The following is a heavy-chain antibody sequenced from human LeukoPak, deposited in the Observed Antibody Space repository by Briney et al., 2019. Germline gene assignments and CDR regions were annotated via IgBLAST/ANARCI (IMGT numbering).Heavy chain of an antibody. CDR3: ARSNHADDF. Sequence: GGSLRLSCAASGFTFSDYWMHWVRQVSGKGLVWVSRINTSGSSTTYADSVKGRFTISRDNAKNTLYLQMDSLRAEDTGVYYCARSNHADDFWGQGTLVTASS. CDR2: INTSGSST. V-gene: IGHV3-74*03. D-gene: IGHD1-14*01. J-gene: IGHJ4*02. CDR1: GFTFSDYW.